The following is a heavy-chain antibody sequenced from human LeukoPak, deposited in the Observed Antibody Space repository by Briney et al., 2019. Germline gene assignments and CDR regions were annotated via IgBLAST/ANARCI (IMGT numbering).Heavy chain of an antibody. J-gene: IGHJ6*03. CDR2: IFRSGGEI. Sequence: GGSLRLSCAASGFTFSTFDMIWVRQPPGKGLEWVSSIFRSGGEIHYADSVRGRFTISRDKAKNTLYLQMNSLRAEDTAVYDCARDMAMIRGAYYYYYLAVWGKGTTVTISS. CDR3: ARDMAMIRGAYYYYYLAV. V-gene: IGHV3-23*01. D-gene: IGHD3-10*01. CDR1: GFTFSTFD.